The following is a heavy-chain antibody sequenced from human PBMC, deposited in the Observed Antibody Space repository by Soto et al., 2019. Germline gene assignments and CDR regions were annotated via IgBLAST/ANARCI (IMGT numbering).Heavy chain of an antibody. J-gene: IGHJ4*02. CDR2: ISGSGSST. Sequence: VQLLESGGGFVQPGGSLRLSCAASGFAFSSYAMSWVRQAPGKGLEWVSGISGSGSSTYYADSVKGRFTISRDNSKNTLYLQMNRLRAEDTAVYYCAKGPIAVACYYFDYWGQGSLVSVSS. D-gene: IGHD6-19*01. CDR1: GFAFSSYA. V-gene: IGHV3-23*01. CDR3: AKGPIAVACYYFDY.